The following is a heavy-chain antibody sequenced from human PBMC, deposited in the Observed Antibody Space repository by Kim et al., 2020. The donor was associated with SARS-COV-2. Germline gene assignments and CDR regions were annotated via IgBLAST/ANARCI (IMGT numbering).Heavy chain of an antibody. D-gene: IGHD3-10*01. CDR2: INAGNGNT. CDR1: GYTFTSYA. Sequence: ASVKVSCKASGYTFTSYAMHWVRQAPGQRLEWMGWINAGNGNTKYSQKFQGRVTITRETAASTAYMELSSLRSEDTAVYYCARDALVWFGEFAYFDYWGQGTLVTVSS. V-gene: IGHV1-3*01. CDR3: ARDALVWFGEFAYFDY. J-gene: IGHJ4*02.